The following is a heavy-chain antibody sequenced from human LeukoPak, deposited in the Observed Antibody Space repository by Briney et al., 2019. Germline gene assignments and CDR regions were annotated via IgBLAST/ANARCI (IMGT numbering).Heavy chain of an antibody. CDR1: GYTFTSYG. CDR3: ATLEEYLDAFDI. Sequence: ASVKVSCKASGYTFTSYGISWVRQAPGQGLEWMGWISAYNGNTNYAQKLQGRVTMTTDTSTSTAYMELRSLRSDDTAVYYCATLEEYLDAFDIWGQGTMVTVSS. J-gene: IGHJ3*02. V-gene: IGHV1-18*01. CDR2: ISAYNGNT. D-gene: IGHD2/OR15-2a*01.